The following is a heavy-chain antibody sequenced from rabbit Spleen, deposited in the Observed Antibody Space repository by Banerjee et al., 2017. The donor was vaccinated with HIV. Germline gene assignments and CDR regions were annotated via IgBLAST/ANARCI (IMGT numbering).Heavy chain of an antibody. D-gene: IGHD8-1*01. Sequence: QEQLVESGGGLVQPEGSLTLTCKASGFSFGDRDVMCWVRQAPGKGLEWIACINASTGKPVYATWASGRFTISRTSSTTVTLRMTSLTAADRAIYFCARDGAGGSYFALWGQGTLVTVS. CDR1: GFSFGDRDV. CDR2: INASTGKP. V-gene: IGHV1S45*01. J-gene: IGHJ4*01. CDR3: ARDGAGGSYFAL.